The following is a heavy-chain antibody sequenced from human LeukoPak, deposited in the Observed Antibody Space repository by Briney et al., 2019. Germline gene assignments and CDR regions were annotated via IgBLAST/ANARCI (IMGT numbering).Heavy chain of an antibody. D-gene: IGHD6-25*01. CDR1: GGSISSYY. J-gene: IGHJ4*02. CDR2: IYYSGST. V-gene: IGHV4-59*01. Sequence: SETLSLTCTVSGGSISSYYWSWIRQPPGKGLEWIGYIYYSGSTNYNPSLKSRVTISVDTSKNQFSLKLSSVTAADTAVYYCARDVGSALLDYWGQGTLVTVSS. CDR3: ARDVGSALLDY.